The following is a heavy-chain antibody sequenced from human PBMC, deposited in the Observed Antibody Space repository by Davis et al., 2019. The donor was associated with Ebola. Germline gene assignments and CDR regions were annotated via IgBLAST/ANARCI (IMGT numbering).Heavy chain of an antibody. CDR2: ISGYNGNT. D-gene: IGHD1-1*01. V-gene: IGHV1-18*01. CDR1: GYTFINYG. Sequence: AASVKVSCKTSGYTFINYGYSWVRQAPGQGLEWMGWISGYNGNTILAQKFQGRVSLTTDTSTSTAYMEVGSLRSDDTAVYYCARAQFPTTSDHWGQGTLVTVSS. J-gene: IGHJ4*02. CDR3: ARAQFPTTSDH.